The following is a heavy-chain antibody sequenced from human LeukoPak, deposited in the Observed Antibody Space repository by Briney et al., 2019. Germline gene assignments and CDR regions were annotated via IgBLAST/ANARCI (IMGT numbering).Heavy chain of an antibody. CDR3: ERYDYSNYSY. V-gene: IGHV1-8*02. D-gene: IGHD4-11*01. CDR1: GGTFSSYA. J-gene: IGHJ4*02. CDR2: MNPNSGNT. Sequence: GSSVKVSCKASGGTFSSYAMSWGRQAPGQGLEWMGWMNPNSGNTGYAQKFQGRVTMTRNTSISTAYMELSSLRSEDTAVYYCERYDYSNYSYWGQGTLVTVSS.